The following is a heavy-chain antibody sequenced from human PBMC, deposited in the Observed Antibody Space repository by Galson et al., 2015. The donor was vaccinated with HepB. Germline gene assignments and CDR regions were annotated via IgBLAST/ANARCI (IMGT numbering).Heavy chain of an antibody. Sequence: LSLSCAASGFTFSNFAMTWVRQAPGKGLEWVSSINDGDGATYYADSVKARFSISRDNSRDTLYLQMNSLRPEDTGVYYCAREGRDSGAWGYFDYWGQGTLVTVSS. D-gene: IGHD6-19*01. V-gene: IGHV3-23*01. CDR3: AREGRDSGAWGYFDY. CDR2: INDGDGAT. J-gene: IGHJ4*02. CDR1: GFTFSNFA.